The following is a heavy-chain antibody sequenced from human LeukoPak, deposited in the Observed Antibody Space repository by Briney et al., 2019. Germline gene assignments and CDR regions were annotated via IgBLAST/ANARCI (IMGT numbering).Heavy chain of an antibody. V-gene: IGHV3-30*18. J-gene: IGHJ4*02. CDR1: GFTFSSYG. CDR3: AKNDYSNLYFFDY. Sequence: GRSLRLSCAAPGFTFSSYGMHWVRQAPGKGLEWVAVISYDGSNKYYADSVKGRFTISRDNSKNTLYLQMNSLRAEDTAVYYCAKNDYSNLYFFDYWGQGTLVTVSS. D-gene: IGHD4-11*01. CDR2: ISYDGSNK.